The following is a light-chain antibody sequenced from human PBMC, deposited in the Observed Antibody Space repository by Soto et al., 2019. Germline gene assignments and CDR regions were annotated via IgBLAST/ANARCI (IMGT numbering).Light chain of an antibody. V-gene: IGLV3-21*02. CDR1: NIGGKS. CDR2: DDG. CDR3: QVWDTNYDHYV. J-gene: IGLJ1*01. Sequence: SSELTQPPSVSVAPGQTARITCGGNNIGGKSLHWYQQKPGQDTVLVVYDDGDRPSGIPERFSGSNSGNTATLTISRVEAGDEADYYCQVWDTNYDHYVFGTGTKVTVL.